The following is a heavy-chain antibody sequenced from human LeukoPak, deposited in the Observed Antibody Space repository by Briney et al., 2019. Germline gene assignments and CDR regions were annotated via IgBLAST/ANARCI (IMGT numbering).Heavy chain of an antibody. J-gene: IGHJ4*02. CDR3: ARVLEAAAFDF. D-gene: IGHD6-13*01. CDR2: ISSSSYI. CDR1: GFTFSGYS. Sequence: KSGGSLRLSCAASGFTFSGYSMNWVRQAPGKVLEWVSSISSSSYIYYADSVKGRFTISRDNAKNSLYLQMNSLRAEDTAVYYCARVLEAAAFDFWGQGTLVTVSS. V-gene: IGHV3-21*01.